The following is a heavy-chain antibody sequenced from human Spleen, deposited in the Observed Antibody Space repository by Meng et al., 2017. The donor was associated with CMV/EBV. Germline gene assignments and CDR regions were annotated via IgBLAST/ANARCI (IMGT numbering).Heavy chain of an antibody. V-gene: IGHV3-11*01. CDR2: ISSSGSTI. CDR1: GFTFSDYY. J-gene: IGHJ6*02. CDR3: ARSGACSGGSCYSNYYYGMDV. D-gene: IGHD2-15*01. Sequence: GGSLRLSCAASGFTFSDYYMSWIRQAPGKGLEWVSYISSSGSTIYYADSVKGRFTISRDNAKNSLYLQMNSLRAEDTAVYYCARSGACSGGSCYSNYYYGMDVWGQGTTVTVSS.